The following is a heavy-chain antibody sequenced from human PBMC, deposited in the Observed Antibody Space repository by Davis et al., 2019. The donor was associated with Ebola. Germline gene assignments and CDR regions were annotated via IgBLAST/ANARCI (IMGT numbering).Heavy chain of an antibody. CDR3: ARRLSSAYYYYGMDV. CDR2: ISGSGGST. J-gene: IGHJ6*02. V-gene: IGHV3-23*01. CDR1: GFTFSSYA. Sequence: GGSLRLSCAASGFTFSSYAMSWVRQAPGKGLEWVSAISGSGGSTYYADSVKGRFTISRDNSKNTLYLQMNSLRAEDTAVYYCARRLSSAYYYYGMDVWGQGTTVTVSS. D-gene: IGHD4/OR15-4a*01.